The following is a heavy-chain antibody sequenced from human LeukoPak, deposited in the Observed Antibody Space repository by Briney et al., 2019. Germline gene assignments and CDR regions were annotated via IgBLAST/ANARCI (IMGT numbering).Heavy chain of an antibody. J-gene: IGHJ4*02. D-gene: IGHD3-10*01. V-gene: IGHV5-51*01. CDR1: GSIFTDYS. CDR3: ARQSRDGSKTRGYFFDF. Sequence: PGGSLNFPCQAPGSIFTDYSIGWSRQLPGKGLNGLGVFYPADSDTTYIPTFQGPVTISADKSFSTVYLQWSSLRASDTARYYCARQSRDGSKTRGYFFDFWGQGTLVSVSS. CDR2: FYPADSDT.